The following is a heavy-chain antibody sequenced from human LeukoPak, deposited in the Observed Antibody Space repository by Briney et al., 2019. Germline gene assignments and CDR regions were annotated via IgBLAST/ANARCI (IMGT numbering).Heavy chain of an antibody. Sequence: GRSLRLSCAASGFTFSSYGMHWVRQAPGKGLEWVAVISDDGNSEYYVDSVKGRFTISRDNSKNTLFLQMNSLRVEDTAVYYCAREEWFSRTWDYWGQGTLVTVSS. CDR2: ISDDGNSE. J-gene: IGHJ4*02. V-gene: IGHV3-30*03. CDR1: GFTFSSYG. CDR3: AREEWFSRTWDY. D-gene: IGHD3-3*01.